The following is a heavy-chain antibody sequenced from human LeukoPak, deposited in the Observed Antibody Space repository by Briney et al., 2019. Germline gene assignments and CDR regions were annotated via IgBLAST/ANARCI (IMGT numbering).Heavy chain of an antibody. J-gene: IGHJ4*02. D-gene: IGHD3-10*01. V-gene: IGHV3-7*01. CDR3: ARDKSPYYGSGVDY. CDR1: GFTFSNYW. CDR2: IKQDGSEK. Sequence: GGSLRLSCAASGFTFSNYWMSWVRQAPGKGLEWVANIKQDGSEKYYVDSVKGRFTISRDNAKNSLYLQMNSLRAEDTAVYYCARDKSPYYGSGVDYWGQGTLVTVSS.